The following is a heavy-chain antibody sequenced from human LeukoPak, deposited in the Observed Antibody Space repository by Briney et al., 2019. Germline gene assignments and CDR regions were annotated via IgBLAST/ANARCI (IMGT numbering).Heavy chain of an antibody. CDR3: ARVSIVPADSTYYYYYYMDV. V-gene: IGHV4-59*01. CDR2: IYYSGST. D-gene: IGHD2-2*01. Sequence: SETLSLTCTVSGGSISSYYWSWIRQPPGKGLEWIGYIYYSGSTNYNPSLKSRVTISVDTSKNQFSMKLSSVTAADTAVYYCARVSIVPADSTYYYYYYMDVWGKGTTVTVSS. J-gene: IGHJ6*03. CDR1: GGSISSYY.